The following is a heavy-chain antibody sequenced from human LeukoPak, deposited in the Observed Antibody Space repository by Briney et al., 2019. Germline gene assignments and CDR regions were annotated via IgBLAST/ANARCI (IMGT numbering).Heavy chain of an antibody. CDR3: ARGTMVRGVPMPYFDY. CDR1: GGSISSSSYY. J-gene: IGHJ4*02. CDR2: IYYSGST. Sequence: SETLSLTCPVSGGSISSSSYYWGWIRQPPGKGLEWIGSIYYSGSTYYNPSLKSRVTISVDTSKNQFSLKLSSVTAADTAVYYCARGTMVRGVPMPYFDYWGQGTLVTVSS. V-gene: IGHV4-39*01. D-gene: IGHD3-10*01.